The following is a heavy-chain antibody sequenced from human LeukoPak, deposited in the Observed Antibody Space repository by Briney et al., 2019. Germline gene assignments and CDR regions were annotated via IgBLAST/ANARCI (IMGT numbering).Heavy chain of an antibody. V-gene: IGHV3-21*01. Sequence: PGGSLRLSCAVSGFTFSTYSMNWVRQAPGKGLEWVSSISRSSSHIYYADSVKGRFTISRDNAKSSLYLLMNSLRAEDTAVYYCTRDSTYCSSSNCYVWDAFDIWGHGAMVTVSS. CDR3: TRDSTYCSSSNCYVWDAFDI. D-gene: IGHD2-2*01. CDR2: ISRSSSHI. J-gene: IGHJ3*02. CDR1: GFTFSTYS.